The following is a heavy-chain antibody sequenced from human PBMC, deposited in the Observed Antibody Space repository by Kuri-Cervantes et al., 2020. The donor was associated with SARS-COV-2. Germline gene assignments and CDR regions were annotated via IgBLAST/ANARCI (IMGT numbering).Heavy chain of an antibody. D-gene: IGHD3-10*01. J-gene: IGHJ6*03. CDR2: IIPIFGTA. CDR3: ARGGWGTVRGVIKGNYYYYYYMDV. V-gene: IGHV1-69*13. Sequence: VKVSCKASGGTFSSYAISWVRQAPGQGLEWMGGIIPIFGTANYAQKFQGRVTITADESTSTAYMELSSLRSEDTAVYYCARGGWGTVRGVIKGNYYYYYYMDVWGKGTTVTVSS. CDR1: GGTFSSYA.